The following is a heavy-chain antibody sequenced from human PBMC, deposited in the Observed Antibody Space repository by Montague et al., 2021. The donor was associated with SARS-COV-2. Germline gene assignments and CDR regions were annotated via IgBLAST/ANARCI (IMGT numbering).Heavy chain of an antibody. J-gene: IGHJ3*02. CDR2: SSHKGIT. V-gene: IGHV4-38-2*02. CDR3: ARYSPLGFESPDTFDI. D-gene: IGHD3-9*01. CDR1: GSSVRSDYY. Sequence: SETLSLTCTVSGSSVRSDYYWAWIRQSPGKELEWIGSSSHKGITDYNPSLRSRVTLSVDTSKNQISLKLTSVAAADTAVYYCARYSPLGFESPDTFDIWGRGTMVTVSS.